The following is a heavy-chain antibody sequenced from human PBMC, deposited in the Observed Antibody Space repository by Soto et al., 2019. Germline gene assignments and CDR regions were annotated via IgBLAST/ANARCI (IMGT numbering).Heavy chain of an antibody. CDR3: ATPEGSN. CDR2: INAANGNT. Sequence: QVQLVQSGAEVKKPGASVKVSCKASGYTFTSYAIHWVRQAPGQRLEWMGWINAANGNTKYSQKFQGRVTITRDTSASTAYMELSSLRSEDTAVYYCATPEGSNWGQGTLVTVSS. J-gene: IGHJ4*02. V-gene: IGHV1-3*01. CDR1: GYTFTSYA. D-gene: IGHD6-6*01.